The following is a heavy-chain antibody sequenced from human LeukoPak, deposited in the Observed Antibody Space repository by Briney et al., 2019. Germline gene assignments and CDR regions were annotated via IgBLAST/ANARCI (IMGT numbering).Heavy chain of an antibody. CDR1: GFTFSSYE. Sequence: GGSLRLSCAASGFTFSSYEMNWIRQAPGKGLEWVSYISSSGSTIYYADSVKGRFTISRDNSKNTLYLQMNSLRAEDTAVYYCARGTWIHAPVDYWGQGTLVTVSS. CDR2: ISSSGSTI. J-gene: IGHJ4*02. CDR3: ARGTWIHAPVDY. V-gene: IGHV3-48*03. D-gene: IGHD5-18*01.